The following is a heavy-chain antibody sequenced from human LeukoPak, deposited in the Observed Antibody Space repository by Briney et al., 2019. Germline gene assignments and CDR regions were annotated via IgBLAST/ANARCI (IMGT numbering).Heavy chain of an antibody. CDR3: AKARVSGLRFLEWVYSNS. CDR1: GFSFSSFC. CDR2: VSARSGST. J-gene: IGHJ4*02. Sequence: GGSLRLSCAASGFSFSSFCMMWVRQAPGKGLEWISTVSARSGSTYYAGSVKGRFTVSRDNSKDTLYLQMNNLRAEDTARYYCAKARVSGLRFLEWVYSNSWGQGTLVTVSS. D-gene: IGHD3-3*01. V-gene: IGHV3-23*01.